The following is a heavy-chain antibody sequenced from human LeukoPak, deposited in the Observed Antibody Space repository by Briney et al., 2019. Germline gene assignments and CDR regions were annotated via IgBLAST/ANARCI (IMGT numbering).Heavy chain of an antibody. Sequence: PGGSLRLSCAASGFIVSTNYVSWVRQAPRKGLEWVSVIYSGGSTYYADSVKGRFTISRDNSNNSLYLQMNSLRAEDTAVYYCARHEGITMIMNWGQGTLVTVSP. D-gene: IGHD3-22*01. CDR3: ARHEGITMIMN. V-gene: IGHV3-66*04. J-gene: IGHJ4*02. CDR1: GFIVSTNY. CDR2: IYSGGST.